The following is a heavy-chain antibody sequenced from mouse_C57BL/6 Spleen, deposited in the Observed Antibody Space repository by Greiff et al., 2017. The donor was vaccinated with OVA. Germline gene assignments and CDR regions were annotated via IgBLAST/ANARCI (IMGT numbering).Heavy chain of an antibody. CDR3: ARITTVVATRYFDV. Sequence: DVKLVESGGGLVKPGGSLKLSCAASGFTFSSYAMSWVRQTPEKRLEWVATISDGGSYTYYPDNVKGRFTISRDNAKNNLYLQMSHLKSEDTAMYYGARITTVVATRYFDVWGTGTTVTVSS. V-gene: IGHV5-4*03. CDR1: GFTFSSYA. J-gene: IGHJ1*03. CDR2: ISDGGSYT. D-gene: IGHD1-1*01.